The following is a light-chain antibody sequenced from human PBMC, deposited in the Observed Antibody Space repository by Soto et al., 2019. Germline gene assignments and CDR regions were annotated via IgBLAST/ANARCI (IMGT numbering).Light chain of an antibody. Sequence: IVMTQSPATLSVSPGQRATLSCRASQSVSTNLAWYQQKPGQAPRLLIYGASTRATGIPARFSGSGSGTEFTPTISGLQSDDFAVYYCQQYSNWPPWTFGQGIRV. J-gene: IGKJ1*01. CDR2: GAS. CDR3: QQYSNWPPWT. V-gene: IGKV3D-15*01. CDR1: QSVSTN.